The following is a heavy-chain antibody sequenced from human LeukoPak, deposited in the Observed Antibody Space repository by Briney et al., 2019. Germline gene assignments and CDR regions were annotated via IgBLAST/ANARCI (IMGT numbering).Heavy chain of an antibody. CDR3: ARMGAIAGASANPDH. Sequence: SETLSLTCTVSGGSISGYYWSWIRQPPGKGLEWIGYIYYSGTTSYNPSLNSRVTMSVDTSKNQVSLKLSSVTAADTAVYYCARMGAIAGASANPDHWGQGTLVTVSS. J-gene: IGHJ4*02. D-gene: IGHD4/OR15-4a*01. V-gene: IGHV4-59*01. CDR2: IYYSGTT. CDR1: GGSISGYY.